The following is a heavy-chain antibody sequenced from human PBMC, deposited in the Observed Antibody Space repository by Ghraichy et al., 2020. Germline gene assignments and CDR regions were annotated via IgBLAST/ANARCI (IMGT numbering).Heavy chain of an antibody. Sequence: SETLSLTCAVSGGSFSGYWWTWIRQHPGKGLEWIGEINHSGRTNYNPSLKSRVTISVDTSKNQFSLRLSSVTAADTAVYYCARGPPVDYYDGSGYYYFDYRGQGTLVTVSS. D-gene: IGHD3-22*01. CDR2: INHSGRT. CDR1: GGSFSGYW. J-gene: IGHJ4*02. CDR3: ARGPPVDYYDGSGYYYFDY. V-gene: IGHV4-34*01.